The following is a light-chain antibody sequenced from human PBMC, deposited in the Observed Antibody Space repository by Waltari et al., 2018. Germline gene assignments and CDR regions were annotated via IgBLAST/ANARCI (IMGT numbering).Light chain of an antibody. Sequence: QLVLTQSPSASASLAASVKLTCTLSSGHSSHAIAWHQQQPEKGPRYLMRLNSDGSHSKGDGIPDRFSGSSSGAERYLTISSLQSEDEADYYCQTWGTGIEVFGGGTKLTVL. CDR2: LNSDGSH. CDR3: QTWGTGIEV. J-gene: IGLJ2*01. CDR1: SGHSSHA. V-gene: IGLV4-69*01.